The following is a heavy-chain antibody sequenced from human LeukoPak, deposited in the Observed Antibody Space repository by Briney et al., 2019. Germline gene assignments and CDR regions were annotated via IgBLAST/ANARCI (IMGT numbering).Heavy chain of an antibody. CDR1: GFTFSSYS. CDR3: ARDTDQYYYDSSGYPNFDY. Sequence: PGGSLRLSCAASGFTFSSYSMNWVRQAPGKGLEWVSSISSSSSYIYYADSVKGRFTISRDNAKNSLYLQMNSLRAEDTAVYYCARDTDQYYYDSSGYPNFDYWGQGTLVTVSS. V-gene: IGHV3-21*01. J-gene: IGHJ4*02. D-gene: IGHD3-22*01. CDR2: ISSSSSYI.